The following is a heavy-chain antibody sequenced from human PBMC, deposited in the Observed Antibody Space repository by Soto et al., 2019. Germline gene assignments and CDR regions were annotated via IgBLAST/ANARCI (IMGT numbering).Heavy chain of an antibody. Sequence: GGSLRLSCAASGFTFSSYSMNWVRQAPGKGLEWVSYISGSGGHTYYADSVKGRFTISRDNSKITLFLRMNSLRAEDTAVYYCAKARYSTSWYGFDYWGQGALVTAPQ. J-gene: IGHJ4*02. V-gene: IGHV3-23*01. CDR3: AKARYSTSWYGFDY. D-gene: IGHD6-13*01. CDR1: GFTFSSYS. CDR2: ISGSGGHT.